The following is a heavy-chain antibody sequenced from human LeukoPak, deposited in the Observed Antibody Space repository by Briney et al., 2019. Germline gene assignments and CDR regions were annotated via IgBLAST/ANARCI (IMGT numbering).Heavy chain of an antibody. V-gene: IGHV3-7*01. J-gene: IGHJ4*02. CDR1: GFTFSSYW. Sequence: PGGSLRLSCAASGFTFSSYWMSWVRQAPGKGLEWVANMNQDGSNKYYADSVKGRFTISRDNSKNTLYLQMNSLRAEDTAVYYCARGRSPLQDWGQGTLVTVSS. CDR3: ARGRSPLQD. CDR2: MNQDGSNK. D-gene: IGHD4-11*01.